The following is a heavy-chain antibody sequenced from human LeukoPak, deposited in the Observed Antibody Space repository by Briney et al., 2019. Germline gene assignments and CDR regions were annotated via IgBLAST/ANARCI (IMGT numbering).Heavy chain of an antibody. CDR3: ARDLALWFGEFQRSWYFDY. J-gene: IGHJ4*02. V-gene: IGHV3-21*01. CDR2: ISSSRSYI. D-gene: IGHD3-10*01. CDR1: GYSISSGYY. Sequence: PSETLSLTCTVSGYSISSGYYWGWIRQPPGKGLEWVSSISSSRSYIYYADSVKGRFTISRDNAKNSLYLQMNSLRAEDTAVYYCARDLALWFGEFQRSWYFDYWGQGTLVTVSS.